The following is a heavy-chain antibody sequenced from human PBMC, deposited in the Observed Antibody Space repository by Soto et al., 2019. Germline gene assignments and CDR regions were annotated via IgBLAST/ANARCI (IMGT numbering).Heavy chain of an antibody. CDR2: IQYNGYS. CDR3: ARHGFGSLHGLVDV. Sequence: QVQLQESGPGLVKPSETLSLTCTVSGGSITNYYCSWFRQPPGKGLEWIGYIQYNGYSAYNLSLKRRVTMSMDTSKTHFSLMLESVTATDTAVCYCARHGFGSLHGLVDVWGQGTTVIVSS. J-gene: IGHJ6*02. D-gene: IGHD3-10*01. CDR1: GGSITNYY. V-gene: IGHV4-59*08.